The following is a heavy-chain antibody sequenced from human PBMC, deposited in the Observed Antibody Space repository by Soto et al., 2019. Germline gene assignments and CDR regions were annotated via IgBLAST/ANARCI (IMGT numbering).Heavy chain of an antibody. CDR1: GFTFRSFT. J-gene: IGHJ5*02. CDR2: ISSNSAYI. D-gene: IGHD6-13*01. CDR3: TRDASRDSSARGWFDP. V-gene: IGHV3-21*01. Sequence: GGSLRLSCASSGFTFRSFTMDWVRQAPGKGLEWVSTISSNSAYIYYTDALRGRFTISRDNAKNSLHLQMNSLRAEDTAVYYYTRDASRDSSARGWFDPWGPGTLVTVSS.